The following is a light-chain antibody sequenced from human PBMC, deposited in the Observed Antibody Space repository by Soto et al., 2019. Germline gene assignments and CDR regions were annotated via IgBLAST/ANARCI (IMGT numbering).Light chain of an antibody. J-gene: IGKJ4*01. CDR1: QSIAPY. V-gene: IGKV1-27*01. Sequence: DVQMTQSPSSLSASVGDRVTITCRASQSIAPYLAWFQQKPGKVPNLLVYATSTLQSGVPSRFGGSGSGTDFTLTISSLQPEDVATYCCQKYNSAPLTFGAGTKVEIK. CDR3: QKYNSAPLT. CDR2: ATS.